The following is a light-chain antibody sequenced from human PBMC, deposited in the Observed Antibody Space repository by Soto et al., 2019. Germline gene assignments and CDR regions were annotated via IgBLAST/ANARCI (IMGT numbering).Light chain of an antibody. CDR3: QTYDGSLSDYV. CDR2: NNY. J-gene: IGLJ1*01. Sequence: QSVLTQPPSVSGAPGQTVTICCTGSSSSIGAGFKVHWYQQLPETAPTRLIFNNYYRPSGVSDRFSGSNSGTSASLAITVLQASDEADYYCQTYDGSLSDYVFETGTKATV. V-gene: IGLV1-40*01. CDR1: SSSIGAGFK.